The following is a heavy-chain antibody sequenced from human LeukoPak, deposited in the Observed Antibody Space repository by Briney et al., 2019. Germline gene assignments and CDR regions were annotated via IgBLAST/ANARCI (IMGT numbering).Heavy chain of an antibody. V-gene: IGHV4-59*08. CDR1: GGSISSYY. J-gene: IGHJ4*02. CDR3: AIGYSSSWSAFDY. Sequence: SETLSLTCTVSGGSISSYYWSWIRQPPGKGLEWIGYIYYSGSTNYNPSLKSRVTISVDTSKNQFSLKLSSVTAADTAVYYCAIGYSSSWSAFDYWGQGTLVTVSS. D-gene: IGHD6-13*01. CDR2: IYYSGST.